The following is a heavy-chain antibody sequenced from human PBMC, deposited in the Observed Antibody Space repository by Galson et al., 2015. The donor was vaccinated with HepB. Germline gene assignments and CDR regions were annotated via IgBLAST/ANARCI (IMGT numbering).Heavy chain of an antibody. CDR2: IWYDGSNK. D-gene: IGHD4-17*01. CDR1: AFTFSSYG. Sequence: SLRLSCAASAFTFSSYGMHWVRQAPGKGLEWVAVIWYDGSNKYYADSVKGRFTISRDNSKNTLYLQMNSLRAEDTAVYYCARGTVTTPFDPWGQETLVTVSS. J-gene: IGHJ5*02. CDR3: ARGTVTTPFDP. V-gene: IGHV3-33*01.